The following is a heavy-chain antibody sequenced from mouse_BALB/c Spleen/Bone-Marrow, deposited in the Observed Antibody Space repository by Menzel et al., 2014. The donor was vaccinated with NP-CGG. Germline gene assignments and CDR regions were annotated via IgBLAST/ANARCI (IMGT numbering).Heavy chain of an antibody. CDR3: ARQRGYAYAMDY. CDR2: ISNSGGSI. Sequence: EVHLVESGGGLVQPGGSLKLSCAASGFTFSSHTMSWVRQTPEKRLEWVAYISNSGGSIYYPDTVKGRFTISRDNAKNTLYLQMNSLKSEDTAMYYCARQRGYAYAMDYWGQGTSVTVSS. CDR1: GFTFSSHT. D-gene: IGHD2-2*01. V-gene: IGHV5-12-2*01. J-gene: IGHJ4*01.